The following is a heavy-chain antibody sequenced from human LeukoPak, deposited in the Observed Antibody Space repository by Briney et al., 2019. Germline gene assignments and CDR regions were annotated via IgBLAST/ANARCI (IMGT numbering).Heavy chain of an antibody. V-gene: IGHV3-64*02. CDR2: ISTDGTGT. CDR1: GFIFSDYA. Sequence: GGSLRLSCAASGFIFSDYAMHRVRQAPGKGLEYASAISTDGTGTYYAASVKGRFTISRDNSKNTLYLQMGSLRVEDTAVYYCARDTYYYGSGREYRHFDYWGQGTLVTVSS. CDR3: ARDTYYYGSGREYRHFDY. J-gene: IGHJ4*02. D-gene: IGHD3-10*01.